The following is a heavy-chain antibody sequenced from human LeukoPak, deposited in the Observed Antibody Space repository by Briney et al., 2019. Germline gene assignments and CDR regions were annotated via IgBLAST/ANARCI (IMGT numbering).Heavy chain of an antibody. D-gene: IGHD1-20*01. CDR3: ARVPYSITGIDDYFDY. V-gene: IGHV1-46*01. CDR1: GYTFTSYY. CDR2: INPSGGST. J-gene: IGHJ4*02. Sequence: ASVKVSCKASGYTFTSYYMHWVRQAPGQGLEWMGIINPSGGSTSYAQKFQGRVTMTRDTSTSTVYMELSSLRSEDTAVYYCARVPYSITGIDDYFDYWGQGTLVTVSS.